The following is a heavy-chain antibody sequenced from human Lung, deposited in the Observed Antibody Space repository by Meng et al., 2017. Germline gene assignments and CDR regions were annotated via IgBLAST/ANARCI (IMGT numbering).Heavy chain of an antibody. CDR1: GGSISSYY. J-gene: IGHJ5*02. CDR3: ASLPPYGDDWFDP. V-gene: IGHV4-59*01. CDR2: IYYSGST. D-gene: IGHD4-17*01. Sequence: GSLRLSCTVSGGSISSYYWSWIRQPPGKGLEWIGYIYYSGSTNYNPSLKSRVTISVDTSKNQFSLKLSSVTAADTAVYYCASLPPYGDDWFDPWGQGTLVTVSS.